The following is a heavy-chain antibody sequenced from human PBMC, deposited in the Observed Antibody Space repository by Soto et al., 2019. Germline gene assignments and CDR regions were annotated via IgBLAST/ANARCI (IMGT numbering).Heavy chain of an antibody. Sequence: LSLTCTVSGGSISSDDYYWSWIRQPPGKGLEWIGYILSSGRTYYNPSLKSRVTISQDTSKNQFSLRLSSVTVADTAVYYCARTVDFWSGYYAYWGQGTLVTVSS. J-gene: IGHJ1*01. CDR1: GGSISSDDYY. D-gene: IGHD3-3*01. CDR3: ARTVDFWSGYYAY. V-gene: IGHV4-30-4*01. CDR2: ILSSGRT.